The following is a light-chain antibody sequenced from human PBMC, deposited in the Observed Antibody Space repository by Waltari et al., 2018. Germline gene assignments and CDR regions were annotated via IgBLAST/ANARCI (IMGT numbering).Light chain of an antibody. CDR1: SSDVGSYNL. CDR2: EVR. CDR3: CAYAGSSTFV. J-gene: IGLJ2*01. Sequence: QSALTQPASVSGSPGQSITISCTGTSSDVGSYNLVSWYQQHPGKAPKLMIYEVRKRPSGVSNRFSGSKSGNTASLTISGLQAEDEADYYCCAYAGSSTFVFGGGTKLTVL. V-gene: IGLV2-23*02.